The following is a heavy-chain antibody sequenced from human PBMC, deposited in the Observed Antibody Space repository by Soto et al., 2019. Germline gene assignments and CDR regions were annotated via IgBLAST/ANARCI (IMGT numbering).Heavy chain of an antibody. J-gene: IGHJ4*02. CDR2: ISASAFTT. D-gene: IGHD3-16*01. CDR3: APGTGSYAQLDY. Sequence: VQLLESGGDLVQPGGSLRLSCAASGFTFSNYAISWVRQAPGKGLEWVSSISASAFTTYYADSVKGRFTISRDNPNNKVYLHMNSLRAEDTAVYNCAPGTGSYAQLDYWGQGTVVTVSS. V-gene: IGHV3-23*01. CDR1: GFTFSNYA.